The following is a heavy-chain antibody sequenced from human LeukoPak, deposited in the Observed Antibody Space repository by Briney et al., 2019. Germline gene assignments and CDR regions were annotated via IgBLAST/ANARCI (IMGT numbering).Heavy chain of an antibody. J-gene: IGHJ6*03. D-gene: IGHD2-2*01. Sequence: ASVKVSCKASGGTFSSYTISWVRQAPGQGLEWMGRIIPILGIANYAQKFQGRVTITADKSTSTAYMELSSLRSEDTAVYYCARRDIVVVPAAPSYYYYYYYMDVWGKGTTVTVSS. CDR2: IIPILGIA. CDR3: ARRDIVVVPAAPSYYYYYYYMDV. V-gene: IGHV1-69*02. CDR1: GGTFSSYT.